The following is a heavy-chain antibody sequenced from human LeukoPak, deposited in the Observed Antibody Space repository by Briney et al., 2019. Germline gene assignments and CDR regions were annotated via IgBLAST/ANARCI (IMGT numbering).Heavy chain of an antibody. CDR3: ARAGYSYGSGYYFDY. J-gene: IGHJ4*02. Sequence: PSETLSLTCTVSGGSISSYYWSWIRLPPGKGLEWIGYIYYTGATYYNPSLKSRVTISLDTSKNQFSLKLSSVTAADAAVYYCARAGYSYGSGYYFDYWGQGALVTVSS. D-gene: IGHD5-18*01. V-gene: IGHV4-59*01. CDR1: GGSISSYY. CDR2: IYYTGAT.